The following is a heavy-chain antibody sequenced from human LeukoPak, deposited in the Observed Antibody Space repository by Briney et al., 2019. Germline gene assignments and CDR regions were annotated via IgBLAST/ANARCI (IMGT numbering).Heavy chain of an antibody. J-gene: IGHJ4*02. CDR1: GYIFTGYY. Sequence: ASAKVSCKASGYIFTGYYMHWVRQAPGQGLEWVGWINPNSGGTNYIQKFQGRVTMTRDTSISTVYMELSRLTSDDTAIYYCARDGDTSMVTGDYWGQGTLVTVSS. D-gene: IGHD5-18*01. CDR3: ARDGDTSMVTGDY. CDR2: INPNSGGT. V-gene: IGHV1-2*02.